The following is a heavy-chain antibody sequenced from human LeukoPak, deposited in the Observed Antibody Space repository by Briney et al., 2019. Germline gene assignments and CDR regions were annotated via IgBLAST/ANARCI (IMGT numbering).Heavy chain of an antibody. Sequence: PGGSLRLYCAASGFTFSSYAMSWVRQAQGKGLERFSAISGSGGSTYYADSVKGRFTISRDNSKNTLYLQMNSLRAEDTAVYYCAKDRRDFGVAHFDYWGQGTLVTVSS. CDR3: AKDRRDFGVAHFDY. CDR1: GFTFSSYA. J-gene: IGHJ4*02. CDR2: ISGSGGST. D-gene: IGHD3-3*01. V-gene: IGHV3-23*01.